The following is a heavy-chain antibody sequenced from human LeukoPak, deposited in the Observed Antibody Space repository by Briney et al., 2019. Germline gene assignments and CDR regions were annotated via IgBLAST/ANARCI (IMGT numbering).Heavy chain of an antibody. J-gene: IGHJ4*02. CDR2: VFHSGST. CDR3: ARDLAVAGTNYFDF. D-gene: IGHD6-19*01. V-gene: IGHV4-4*02. Sequence: SETLSLTCSVSGDSIRRNEWWSWVRQPPGKGLEWIGEVFHSGSTNYNPSLKSRVTISIDKSKNQFSLEVTSVTAADTAIYYCARDLAVAGTNYFDFWGQGVLVTVSS. CDR1: GDSIRRNEW.